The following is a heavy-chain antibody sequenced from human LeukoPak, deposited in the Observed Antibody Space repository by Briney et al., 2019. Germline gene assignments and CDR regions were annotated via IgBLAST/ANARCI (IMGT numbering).Heavy chain of an antibody. V-gene: IGHV3-11*06. D-gene: IGHD6-19*01. CDR2: ISSSSSYT. CDR1: GFTFSDYY. CDR3: AATGYSSGWYGY. Sequence: GGSLRLSCAASGFTFSDYYVSWIRQAPGKGLEWVSYISSSSSYTNYADSVKGRFTISRDNAKNSLYLQMNSLRAEDTAVYYCAATGYSSGWYGYWGQGTLVTVSS. J-gene: IGHJ4*02.